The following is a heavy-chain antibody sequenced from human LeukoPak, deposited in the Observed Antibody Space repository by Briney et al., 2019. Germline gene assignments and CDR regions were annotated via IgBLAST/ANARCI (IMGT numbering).Heavy chain of an antibody. CDR1: GGTFSSYA. CDR2: IIPIPRTA. V-gene: IGHV1-69*13. D-gene: IGHD1-14*01. Sequence: ASVKVSCKASGGTFSSYAISWVRQAPGQGLEWMGGIIPIPRTANYAQNFQGRVTITADESTSTVYMELRSLRSDDTAVYYCARDFTSEDAFDIWGQGTLVTVSS. CDR3: ARDFTSEDAFDI. J-gene: IGHJ3*02.